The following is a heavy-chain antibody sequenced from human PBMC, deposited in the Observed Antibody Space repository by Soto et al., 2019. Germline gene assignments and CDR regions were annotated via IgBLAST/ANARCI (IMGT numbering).Heavy chain of an antibody. CDR2: IIPILRTA. CDR3: ARALVATNAFDY. CDR1: GDTFSSYG. D-gene: IGHD5-12*01. Sequence: QVQVEQSGAEVKKPGSSVKVSCKASGDTFSSYGFTWVRQAPGQGLEWMGGIIPILRTANYAPKFQGRVTITADESTSTAYMELSSLRSEDTAVYYCARALVATNAFDYWRQGILVTVSS. J-gene: IGHJ4*02. V-gene: IGHV1-69*11.